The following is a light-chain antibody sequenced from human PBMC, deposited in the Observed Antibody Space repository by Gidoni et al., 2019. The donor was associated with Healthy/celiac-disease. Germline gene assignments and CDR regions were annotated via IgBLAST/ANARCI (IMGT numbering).Light chain of an antibody. Sequence: DIQMTQSPSTLSASVGDRVTITCRASQSISSWLAWYQQKPGKAPKLLIYKASSLESGVPSRFSGSGAGTEFTLTISSLQPDDFATYYCQQYNSSPLTFGGGTKVEIK. CDR1: QSISSW. CDR2: KAS. J-gene: IGKJ4*01. V-gene: IGKV1-5*03. CDR3: QQYNSSPLT.